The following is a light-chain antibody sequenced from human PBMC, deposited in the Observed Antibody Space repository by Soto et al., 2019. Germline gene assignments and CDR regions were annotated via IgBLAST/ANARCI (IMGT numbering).Light chain of an antibody. CDR2: GAS. Sequence: IVLTQSPGTLSVSPGESATLSCRASQSVSSSYLAWYQQKPGQAPRLLIYGASSRATGIPDRFSGSGSGTDFTLTISRLEPEDFAVYYCQQYGSSPYTFGQGPTLEIK. CDR1: QSVSSSY. CDR3: QQYGSSPYT. V-gene: IGKV3-20*01. J-gene: IGKJ2*01.